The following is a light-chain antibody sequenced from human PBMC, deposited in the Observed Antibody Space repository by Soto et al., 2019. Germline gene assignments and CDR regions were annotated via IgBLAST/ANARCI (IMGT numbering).Light chain of an antibody. CDR1: SSNIGHNY. Sequence: QSVLTQPPSVSAAPGQRVTISCSGSSSNIGHNYVSWYQQLPGTAPKLLIYDNIHRPSWLPDRFSASTSDTSATLDIIGLQTGDEADYFCGAWDNSLSDYVFGSGTKLTVL. CDR2: DNI. V-gene: IGLV1-51*01. CDR3: GAWDNSLSDYV. J-gene: IGLJ1*01.